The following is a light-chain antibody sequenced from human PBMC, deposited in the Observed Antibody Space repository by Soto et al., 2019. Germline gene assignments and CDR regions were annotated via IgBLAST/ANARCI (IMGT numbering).Light chain of an antibody. J-gene: IGKJ1*01. CDR1: QGINNW. Sequence: DIQMTQSPSFVSASVGDRVTITCRASQGINNWLAWYQQKPGKAPKLLISAASSLQSGVPSRFSGSGSGTEFTLTISSLQPEDFATYFCQQGSSFPWTFGQVTKVEIK. CDR3: QQGSSFPWT. CDR2: AAS. V-gene: IGKV1-12*01.